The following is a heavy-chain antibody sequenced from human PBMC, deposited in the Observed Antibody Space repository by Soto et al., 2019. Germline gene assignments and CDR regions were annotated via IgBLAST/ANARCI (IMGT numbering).Heavy chain of an antibody. CDR2: IYSGGST. CDR3: AKDRMTHNSVWDPFDI. Sequence: TGGSLRLSCAASGFTVSSNYMSWVRQAPGKGMEWVSVIYSGGSTYYADSVKGRFTISRDNSKSTLSLQMNGLRAEDTAVYYCAKDRMTHNSVWDPFDIWGQGTMVTVS. V-gene: IGHV3-53*01. J-gene: IGHJ3*02. D-gene: IGHD2-15*01. CDR1: GFTVSSNY.